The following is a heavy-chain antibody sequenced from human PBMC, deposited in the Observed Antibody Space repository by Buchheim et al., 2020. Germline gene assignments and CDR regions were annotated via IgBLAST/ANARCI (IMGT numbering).Heavy chain of an antibody. CDR1: GGSISSGSYY. CDR2: IYTSGST. Sequence: QQQLQESGPGLVKPSQTLSLTCTASGGSISSGSYYWSWIRQPAGKGLEWIGRIYTSGSTNYNPSLKSRVTISVDTSKNQFSLKLSSVTAADTAVYYCAREGPYCSGGSCYTYGMDVWGQGTT. J-gene: IGHJ6*02. D-gene: IGHD2-15*01. CDR3: AREGPYCSGGSCYTYGMDV. V-gene: IGHV4-61*02.